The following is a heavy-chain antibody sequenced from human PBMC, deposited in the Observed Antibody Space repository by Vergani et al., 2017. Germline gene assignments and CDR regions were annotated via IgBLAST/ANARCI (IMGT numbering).Heavy chain of an antibody. J-gene: IGHJ4*02. CDR1: GYTFTAYY. V-gene: IGHV1-46*03. CDR3: AREPPLTGFFDY. D-gene: IGHD3-9*01. CDR2: ISPDGFST. Sequence: QVQLVQSGAEVGKPGASVKISCKASGYTFTAYYIHWVRQAPEQGLECVGVISPDGFSTFYAQKFQGRVTITRDTSTSTVYVEVTSLRSDDTPVYYCAREPPLTGFFDYWGQGTLVTVSS.